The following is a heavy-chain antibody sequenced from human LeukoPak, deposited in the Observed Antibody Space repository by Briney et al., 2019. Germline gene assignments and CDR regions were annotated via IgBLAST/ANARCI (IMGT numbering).Heavy chain of an antibody. V-gene: IGHV4-34*01. Sequence: SETLSLTCAVYGGSFSGYYWSWIRQPPGKGLEWIGEINHSGSTNYNPSLKSRVTISVDTSKNQFSLKLSSVTAADTAVYYCARPRIAVALYYFDYWGQGTLVTVSS. CDR3: ARPRIAVALYYFDY. CDR1: GGSFSGYY. CDR2: INHSGST. J-gene: IGHJ4*02. D-gene: IGHD6-19*01.